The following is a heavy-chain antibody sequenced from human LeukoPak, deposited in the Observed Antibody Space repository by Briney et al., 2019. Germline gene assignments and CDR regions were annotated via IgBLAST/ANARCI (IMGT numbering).Heavy chain of an antibody. D-gene: IGHD5-24*01. CDR2: INPSGGST. CDR3: AREGWLQGTDY. CDR1: GYTFTSYY. J-gene: IGHJ4*02. V-gene: IGHV1-46*01. Sequence: ASVKVSSKASGYTFTSYYMHWVRQAPGQGLEWRVIINPSGGSTRYAQKFQGRVTMTRDTSTSTVYMEPSSLRSEDTDLYYCAREGWLQGTDYWGQGTMVTVSS.